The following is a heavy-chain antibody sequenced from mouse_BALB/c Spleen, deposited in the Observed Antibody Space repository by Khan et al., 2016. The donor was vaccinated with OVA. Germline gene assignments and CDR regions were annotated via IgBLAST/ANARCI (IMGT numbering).Heavy chain of an antibody. D-gene: IGHD1-1*01. V-gene: IGHV3-2*02. Sequence: EVKLLESGPGLVKPSQSLSLTCTLTGYSITSDYAWNWIRQFPGNKLEWMGFISYSGNTNYNPSLKSRISITRDTSKNQFFLQLNSVTTEDTATYYCARVYGGDFDYWGQGTTLTVSS. CDR3: ARVYGGDFDY. J-gene: IGHJ2*01. CDR2: ISYSGNT. CDR1: GYSITSDYA.